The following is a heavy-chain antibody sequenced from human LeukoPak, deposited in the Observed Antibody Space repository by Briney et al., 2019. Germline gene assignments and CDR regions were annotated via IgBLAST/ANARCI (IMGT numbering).Heavy chain of an antibody. CDR3: ARFLVDYYDSSGYPYYFDY. J-gene: IGHJ4*02. D-gene: IGHD3-22*01. CDR2: IYYSGST. Sequence: SETLSLTCTVSGGSISSYYWSWIRQPPGKGLEWIGYIYYSGSTNYNPSLKSRVTISVDTSKNQFSLKLSSVTAADTAVYYCARFLVDYYDSSGYPYYFDYWGQGTLVTVSS. V-gene: IGHV4-59*08. CDR1: GGSISSYY.